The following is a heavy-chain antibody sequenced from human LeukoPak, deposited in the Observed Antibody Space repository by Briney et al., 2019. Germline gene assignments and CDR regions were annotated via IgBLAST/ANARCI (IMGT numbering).Heavy chain of an antibody. CDR1: GGTFSSYA. D-gene: IGHD5-18*01. CDR3: ARGNTAMVTWFDY. Sequence: SVKVSCKASGGTFSSYAISWVRQAPGQGLEWMGGIIPIFGTADYAQKFQGRVTITTDESTSTAYMELSSLRSEDTAVYYCARGNTAMVTWFDYWGQGTLVTVSS. V-gene: IGHV1-69*05. J-gene: IGHJ4*02. CDR2: IIPIFGTA.